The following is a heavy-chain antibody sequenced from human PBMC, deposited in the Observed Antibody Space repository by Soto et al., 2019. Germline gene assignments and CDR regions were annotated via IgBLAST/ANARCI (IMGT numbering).Heavy chain of an antibody. CDR1: GYTFTSYG. CDR3: ARGGYCSSTSCYQNYFDY. D-gene: IGHD2-2*01. V-gene: IGHV1-18*04. CDR2: ISAYNGNT. J-gene: IGHJ4*02. Sequence: ASVKVSCKASGYTFTSYGISWVRQAPGQGLEWMGWISAYNGNTNYAQKLQGRVTMTTDTSTSTAYMELRSLRSDDTAVYYCARGGYCSSTSCYQNYFDYWGRGTLVTVSS.